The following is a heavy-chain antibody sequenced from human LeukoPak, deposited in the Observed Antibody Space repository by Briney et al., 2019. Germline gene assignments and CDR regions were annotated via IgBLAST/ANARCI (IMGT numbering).Heavy chain of an antibody. Sequence: ASVKVSCKASRYTFTIYVISWVRHAPGQGLEWMGWISAYNDNTNYAQKLQGRVTMTTDTSTSTAYMELRSLRSDDTAVYYCAGGVFDSSSWPVVDYWGQGTLVTVSS. CDR2: ISAYNDNT. CDR3: AGGVFDSSSWPVVDY. J-gene: IGHJ4*02. V-gene: IGHV1-18*01. CDR1: RYTFTIYV. D-gene: IGHD6-13*01.